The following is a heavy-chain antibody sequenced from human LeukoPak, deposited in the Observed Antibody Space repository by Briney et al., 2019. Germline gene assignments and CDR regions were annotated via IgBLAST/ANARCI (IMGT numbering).Heavy chain of an antibody. D-gene: IGHD2-15*01. V-gene: IGHV4-59*01. CDR3: ARAPLDYSIDY. CDR1: GGSINSYY. Sequence: SETLSLTCTVSGGSINSYYWSWIRQPPGKELEWIGYIYYSGSTNYNPSLQSRVTMSVAPSKNQFSLQLSSVTAADTAVYYCARAPLDYSIDYWGQGTLVTVSA. CDR2: IYYSGST. J-gene: IGHJ4*02.